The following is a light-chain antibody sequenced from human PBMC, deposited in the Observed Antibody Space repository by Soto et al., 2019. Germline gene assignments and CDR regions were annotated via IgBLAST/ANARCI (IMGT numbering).Light chain of an antibody. V-gene: IGKV1-5*03. CDR2: KAS. J-gene: IGKJ1*01. Sequence: DIQVTQSPSTLSASVGDRVTITCRASQTISSWLAWYQQKPGMAPKLLIYKASTLQSGVPSRFSGSGSGTEFTLTISSLQPDDFATYYCQQYSRCSTFGQGTQVELK. CDR3: QQYSRCST. CDR1: QTISSW.